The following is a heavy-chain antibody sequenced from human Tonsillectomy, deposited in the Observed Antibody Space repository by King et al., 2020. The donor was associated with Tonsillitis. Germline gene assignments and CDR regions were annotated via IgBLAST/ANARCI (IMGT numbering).Heavy chain of an antibody. Sequence: QLVQSGGGVVQPGRSLRLSCAASGFTFSSYGMHWVRQAPGKGLEWVAVISYDGSNKYYADSVKGRFTISRDNSKNTLYLQMNSLRAEDTAVYYCAKEWDIVVVTARPPFDYWGQGTLVTVSS. CDR3: AKEWDIVVVTARPPFDY. CDR1: GFTFSSYG. V-gene: IGHV3-30*18. D-gene: IGHD2-21*02. CDR2: ISYDGSNK. J-gene: IGHJ4*02.